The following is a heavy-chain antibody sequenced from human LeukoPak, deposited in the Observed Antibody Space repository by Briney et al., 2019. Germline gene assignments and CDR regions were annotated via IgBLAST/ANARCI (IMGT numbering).Heavy chain of an antibody. V-gene: IGHV4-39*07. CDR2: IYYSGST. J-gene: IGHJ1*01. CDR1: GGSISSSSYY. D-gene: IGHD3-10*01. Sequence: SETLSLTCTVSGGSISSSSYYWGWIRQPPGKGLEWIGSIYYSGSTYYNPSLKSRVTLSVDTSKNQFSLKLSSVTAADTAVYYCARVLLWFGELKYFQHWGQGTLVTVSS. CDR3: ARVLLWFGELKYFQH.